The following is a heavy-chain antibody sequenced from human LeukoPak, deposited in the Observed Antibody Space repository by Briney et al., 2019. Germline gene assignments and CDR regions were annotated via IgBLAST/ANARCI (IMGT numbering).Heavy chain of an antibody. D-gene: IGHD3-3*02. CDR3: TTGIDDEGGY. Sequence: GGSLRLSCAASGSPYSNVWMNWVGRAPGKGLGWVGRIKTNAEGGTLDYTAPVKGRFTISRDDSKNTLYLQMDSLEVEDTGMYYCTTGIDDEGGYWGQGTLVTVSS. V-gene: IGHV3-15*07. CDR1: GSPYSNVW. J-gene: IGHJ4*02. CDR2: IKTNAEGGTL.